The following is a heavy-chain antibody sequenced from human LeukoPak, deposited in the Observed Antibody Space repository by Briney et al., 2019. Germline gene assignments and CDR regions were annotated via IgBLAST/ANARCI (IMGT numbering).Heavy chain of an antibody. D-gene: IGHD3-22*01. CDR2: IYPGDSDT. Sequence: GESLKISCKGSGYSFTSYWIGWVRQLPGKGLEWMGIIYPGDSDTRYSPSFQGQVTISADKSISTAYLQWSSLKASDTAMYYCARGNPYYYDSSGYDYWGQGTLVTVSS. V-gene: IGHV5-51*01. CDR1: GYSFTSYW. CDR3: ARGNPYYYDSSGYDY. J-gene: IGHJ4*02.